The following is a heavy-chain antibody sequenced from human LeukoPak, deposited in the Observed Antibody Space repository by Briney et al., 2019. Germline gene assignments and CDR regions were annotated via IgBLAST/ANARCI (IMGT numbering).Heavy chain of an antibody. V-gene: IGHV4-38-2*01. Sequence: SETLSLTCVVSGFSISSGYYWGWTRQPPGKGLEWIGNIHPSGTMFHNSSLNSRVTMSIDTAKNQFSLKLSSVTAADTAVYYCARAAERRVVIWGQGTLVTVSS. D-gene: IGHD1-1*01. CDR2: IHPSGTM. CDR1: GFSISSGYY. J-gene: IGHJ4*02. CDR3: ARAAERRVVI.